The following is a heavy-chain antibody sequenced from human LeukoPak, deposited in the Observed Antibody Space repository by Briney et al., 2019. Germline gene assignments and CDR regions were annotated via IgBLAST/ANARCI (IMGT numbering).Heavy chain of an antibody. J-gene: IGHJ4*02. CDR1: GFTFSSYW. V-gene: IGHV3-7*01. D-gene: IGHD6-19*01. Sequence: GGSLRLSCAASGFTFSSYWMNWARQAPGKGLEWVASIIHNGNVNYYVDSVKGRFTISRDNAKNSLYLQMSNLRAEDTAVYYCARVEALAVAGTAGFDYWGQGTLVTVSS. CDR3: ARVEALAVAGTAGFDY. CDR2: IIHNGNVN.